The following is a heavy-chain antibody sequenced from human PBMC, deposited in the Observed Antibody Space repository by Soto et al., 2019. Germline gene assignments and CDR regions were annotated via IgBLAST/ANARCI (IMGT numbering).Heavy chain of an antibody. CDR3: ARGNLAAAGSEGDHYYYYGMDA. Sequence: QVQLVQSGAEVKKPGSSVKVSCKASGGTFSSYAISWVRQAPGQGLEWMGGIIPIFGTANYAQKFQGRVTITADESTSTAYMELSRLRSEDTAVYYCARGNLAAAGSEGDHYYYYGMDAGGQGTTVTVSS. J-gene: IGHJ6*02. V-gene: IGHV1-69*12. CDR2: IIPIFGTA. CDR1: GGTFSSYA. D-gene: IGHD6-13*01.